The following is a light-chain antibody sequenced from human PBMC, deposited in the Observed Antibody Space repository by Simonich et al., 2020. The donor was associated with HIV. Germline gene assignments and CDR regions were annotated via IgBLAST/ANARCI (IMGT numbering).Light chain of an antibody. CDR1: QSVSSN. CDR2: GAS. CDR3: QQYNNWLPIT. V-gene: IGKV3-15*01. Sequence: EIVMTQSPATLSVSPGERATPSCRADQSVSSNLAWYQQKPGQTPRLLIYGASTRATGIPARFSGSGSGTEFTLTISSLQSEDFAVYYCQQYNNWLPITFGQGTRLEIK. J-gene: IGKJ5*01.